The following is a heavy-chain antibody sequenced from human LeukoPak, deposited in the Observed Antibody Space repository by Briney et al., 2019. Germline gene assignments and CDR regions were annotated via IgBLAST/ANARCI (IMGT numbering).Heavy chain of an antibody. Sequence: GGSLRLSCAASGFTFSSAWMTWVRQAPGKGLEWVGHIKNKTNGGTTDYAAPVKGRFIISRDDSKNTLYLQMNSLRTEDTAVYYCARGFCSSANCYQGPFDFWGQGTLVTVSS. CDR1: GFTFSSAW. J-gene: IGHJ4*02. D-gene: IGHD2-2*01. CDR3: ARGFCSSANCYQGPFDF. V-gene: IGHV3-15*01. CDR2: IKNKTNGGTT.